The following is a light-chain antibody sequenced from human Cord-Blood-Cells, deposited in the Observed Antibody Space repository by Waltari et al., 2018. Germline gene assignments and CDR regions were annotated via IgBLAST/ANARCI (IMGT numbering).Light chain of an antibody. CDR1: SSNIGSNT. CDR3: AAWDDSLNGPV. Sequence: QSVLTQPPSASGTPGQRVTISCSGSSSNIGSNTVNWYHQLPGTAPKLLIYSNNRRPSGGPDRFSGSKCGTSASLAIRGLQSEDEADYYCAAWDDSLNGPVFGGGTKLTVL. CDR2: SNN. V-gene: IGLV1-44*01. J-gene: IGLJ3*02.